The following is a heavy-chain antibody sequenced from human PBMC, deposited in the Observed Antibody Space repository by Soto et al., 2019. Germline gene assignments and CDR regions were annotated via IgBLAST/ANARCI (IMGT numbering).Heavy chain of an antibody. CDR3: ARALVNYYDSSGYNRFDN. CDR1: GGSISSYY. J-gene: IGHJ5*02. V-gene: IGHV4-59*01. CDR2: IYYSGST. D-gene: IGHD3-22*01. Sequence: SETLSLTCTVSGGSISSYYWSWIRQPPGKGLEWIGYIYYSGSTNYNPSLKSRVTISVDTSKNQFSLKLSSVTAADTAVYYCARALVNYYDSSGYNRFDNWGQGTLVTVSS.